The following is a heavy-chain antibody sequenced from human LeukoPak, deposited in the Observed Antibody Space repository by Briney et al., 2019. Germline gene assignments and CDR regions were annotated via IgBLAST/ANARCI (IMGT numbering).Heavy chain of an antibody. CDR1: GGSISSSSYY. CDR2: IYYSGST. J-gene: IGHJ4*02. V-gene: IGHV4-39*01. D-gene: IGHD6-13*01. CDR3: ARHLAAAGNYLFDC. Sequence: SETLSLTCTISGGSISSSSYYWGWIRQPPGKGLEWIGSIYYSGSTYYSPSPKSRVTISVDTSKNQFSLKLSSVIAADTAVYYCARHLAAAGNYLFDCWGQGTLVTVSS.